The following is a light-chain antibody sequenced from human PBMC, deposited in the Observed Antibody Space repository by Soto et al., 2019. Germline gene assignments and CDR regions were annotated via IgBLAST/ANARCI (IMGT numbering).Light chain of an antibody. CDR3: SSYTCSSTIHVV. Sequence: QSVLTQPASVSGSPGQSITISCTGTSSDVGGYNYVSWYQQHPGKAPKLMIYDVSNRPSGVSNRFSGSKSGNAASLTISGLQAEDEADYYCSSYTCSSTIHVVFGGGTKLTVL. V-gene: IGLV2-14*01. CDR2: DVS. CDR1: SSDVGGYNY. J-gene: IGLJ2*01.